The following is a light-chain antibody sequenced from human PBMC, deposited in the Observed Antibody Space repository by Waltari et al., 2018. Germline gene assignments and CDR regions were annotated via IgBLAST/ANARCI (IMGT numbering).Light chain of an antibody. CDR3: QQYGSSPRYT. CDR1: QRVSRSY. Sequence: EIVLTQSPGTLSVSPGERATLSCRASQRVSRSYLAWYQQKPGQAPRLLIYGASSRATGIPDRFSGSGSGTAFTLTISRLEPEDFAVYYCQQYGSSPRYTFGQGTKLEIK. J-gene: IGKJ2*01. CDR2: GAS. V-gene: IGKV3-20*01.